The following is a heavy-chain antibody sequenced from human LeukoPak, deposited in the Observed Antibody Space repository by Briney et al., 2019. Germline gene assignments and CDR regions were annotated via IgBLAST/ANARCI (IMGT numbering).Heavy chain of an antibody. Sequence: GRSLRLSCAASGFTFDDYAMHWVRQAPGKGLEWVSGINWNSGSIGYADSVKGRFTISRDNAKNSLYLQMNSLRTEDTALYYCAKGMGSSWSPASNWFDPWGQGTLVTVSS. CDR3: AKGMGSSWSPASNWFDP. CDR2: INWNSGSI. J-gene: IGHJ5*02. CDR1: GFTFDDYA. V-gene: IGHV3-9*01. D-gene: IGHD6-13*01.